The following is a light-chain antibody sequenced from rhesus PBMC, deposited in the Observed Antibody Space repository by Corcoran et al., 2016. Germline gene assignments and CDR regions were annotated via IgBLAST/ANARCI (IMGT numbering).Light chain of an antibody. J-gene: IGKJ4*01. CDR3: QQYSNWPLT. Sequence: EIVMTQSPDTLSLSPGERATLSCRAGQSVSNNLAWYQQTPGQAPRLLIYGTSSRAIGIPDRFSGSGSGTDFTLTINSLEPEDFAVYYCQQYSNWPLTFGGGTKVEIK. V-gene: IGKV3-42*03. CDR1: QSVSNN. CDR2: GTS.